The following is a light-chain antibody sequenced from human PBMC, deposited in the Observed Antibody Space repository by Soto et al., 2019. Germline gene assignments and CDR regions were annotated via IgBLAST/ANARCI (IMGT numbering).Light chain of an antibody. CDR1: QSVNSN. Sequence: EVVMTQSPATLSVSPGERATLSCRASQSVNSNLAWYQQKRGQAPRLIIYDASTRATGFPARFSGSGSGSEFTLTISSLQSEDFAVYYCQQYNNWPPLTFGGGTRVEIK. CDR2: DAS. CDR3: QQYNNWPPLT. V-gene: IGKV3-15*01. J-gene: IGKJ4*01.